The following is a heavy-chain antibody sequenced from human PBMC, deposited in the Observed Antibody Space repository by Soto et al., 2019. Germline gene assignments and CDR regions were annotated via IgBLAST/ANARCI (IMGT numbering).Heavy chain of an antibody. CDR2: ISWNSGSI. D-gene: IGHD4-4*01. V-gene: IGHV3-9*01. CDR3: AKEMATVPSFDY. CDR1: GFTFDDYA. J-gene: IGHJ4*02. Sequence: EVQLVESGGGLVQPGRSLRLSCAASGFTFDDYAMHWVRQAPGKGLEWVSGISWNSGSIGYADSVKGRFTISRDNAKNSLYLQMNSLRAEDTALYYCAKEMATVPSFDYWGQGPLVTVSS.